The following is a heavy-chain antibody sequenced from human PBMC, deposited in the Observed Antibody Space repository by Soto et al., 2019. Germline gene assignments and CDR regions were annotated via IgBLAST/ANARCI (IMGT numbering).Heavy chain of an antibody. V-gene: IGHV1-46*01. CDR2: INPASGST. Sequence: QVQLVQSRAEVKKPGASVKVSCRTSGYTFTHYYIHWVRQAPGQGLEWLGIINPASGSTNYAQDFQGGVTLTMDTSTTTVYMELSGLRAEDTAIFYCARDLAAGDHWGQGTLVTVSS. CDR3: ARDLAAGDH. D-gene: IGHD6-13*01. J-gene: IGHJ4*02. CDR1: GYTFTHYY.